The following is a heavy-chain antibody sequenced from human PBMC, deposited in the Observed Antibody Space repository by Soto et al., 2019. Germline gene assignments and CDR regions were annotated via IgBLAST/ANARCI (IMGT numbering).Heavy chain of an antibody. D-gene: IGHD2-21*02. CDR2: INHSGST. CDR1: GGSFSGYY. J-gene: IGHJ4*02. V-gene: IGHV4-34*01. Sequence: QVQLQQWGAGLLKPSETLSLTCAVYGGSFSGYYWSWIRQPPGKGLEWIGEINHSGSTNYNPSLKSRVTISVDTSKNQFSLKLSSVTAADTAVYYCARGGYGGNSRNWGQGTLVTVSS. CDR3: ARGGYGGNSRN.